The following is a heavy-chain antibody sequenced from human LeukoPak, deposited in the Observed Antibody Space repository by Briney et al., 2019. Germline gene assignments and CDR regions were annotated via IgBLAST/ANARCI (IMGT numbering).Heavy chain of an antibody. CDR1: GYTFSGHY. D-gene: IGHD3-9*01. Sequence: ASVKVSCKASGYTFSGHYMHWVRQAPGQGLEWMGWINPNSGGTNYAQKFQGRVTMTRDTSISTAYMELSRLRSDDTAVYYCARVTGRGWFDPWGQGTLVTVSS. V-gene: IGHV1-2*02. CDR3: ARVTGRGWFDP. CDR2: INPNSGGT. J-gene: IGHJ5*02.